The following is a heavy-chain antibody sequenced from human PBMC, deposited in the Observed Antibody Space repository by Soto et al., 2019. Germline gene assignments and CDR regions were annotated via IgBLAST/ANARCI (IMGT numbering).Heavy chain of an antibody. CDR2: IYSGGST. CDR1: GFTVSSNY. D-gene: IGHD2-2*01. CDR3: ARAWPPSIVPAAMNGISHYGMDV. V-gene: IGHV3-53*01. Sequence: PGGSLRLSCAASGFTVSSNYMSWVRQAPGKGLEWVSVIYSGGSTYYADSVKGRFTISRDNSKNTLYLQMNSLRAEDTAVYYCARAWPPSIVPAAMNGISHYGMDVWGQGTTVTVSS. J-gene: IGHJ6*02.